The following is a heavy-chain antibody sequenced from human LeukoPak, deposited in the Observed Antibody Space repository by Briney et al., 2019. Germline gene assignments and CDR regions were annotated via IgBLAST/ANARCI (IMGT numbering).Heavy chain of an antibody. J-gene: IGHJ2*01. CDR3: ASDNWNYVRSWYFDL. CDR1: GGSISSSNW. CDR2: IYHSGST. V-gene: IGHV4-4*02. Sequence: SGTLSLTCAVSGGSISSSNWWSWVRQPPGKGLEWIGEIYHSGSTNYNPSLKSRVTISVDKSKNQFSLKLSSVTAADTAVYYCASDNWNYVRSWYFDLWGRGTLVTVSS. D-gene: IGHD1-7*01.